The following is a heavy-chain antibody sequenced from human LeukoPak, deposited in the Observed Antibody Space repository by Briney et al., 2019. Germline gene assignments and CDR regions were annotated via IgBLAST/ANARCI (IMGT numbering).Heavy chain of an antibody. CDR2: IYPGDSDT. D-gene: IGHD5-18*01. CDR1: GHSFTSYW. CDR3: ARQNTAMVHNWFDP. V-gene: IGHV5-51*01. J-gene: IGHJ5*02. Sequence: GESLKISCKASGHSFTSYWIGWVRQMPGKGLEWMGIIYPGDSDTRYSPSFQGQVTISADKSISTAYLQWSSLKASDTAMYYCARQNTAMVHNWFDPWGQGTLVTVSS.